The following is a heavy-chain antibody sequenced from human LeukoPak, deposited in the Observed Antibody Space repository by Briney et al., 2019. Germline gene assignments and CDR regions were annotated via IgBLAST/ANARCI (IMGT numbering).Heavy chain of an antibody. V-gene: IGHV4-59*12. CDR1: GGSISSYY. CDR3: ARCRGGWFDP. Sequence: SETLSLTCTVSGGSISSYYWSWIRQPPGKGLEWIGYIYYSGSTTYNPSLKSRVTMSVDTSKNQLSLKLSSVAAADTAVYYCARCRGGWFDPWGQGTLVTVSS. J-gene: IGHJ5*02. CDR2: IYYSGST. D-gene: IGHD3-10*01.